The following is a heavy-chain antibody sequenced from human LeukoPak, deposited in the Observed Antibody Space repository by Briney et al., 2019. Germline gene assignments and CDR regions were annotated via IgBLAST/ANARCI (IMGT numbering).Heavy chain of an antibody. J-gene: IGHJ4*02. CDR2: ISGSGGST. D-gene: IGHD3-3*01. V-gene: IGHV3-23*01. Sequence: GGSLRLSCVASGFIFSSYAMNLVRQAPGKGLELVSAISGSGGSTYYAGSVKGRFTISRDNSKNTLYLQMNSLRAEDTAVYYCAKAPPNIWSGYSNYFDYWGQGTLVTVSS. CDR3: AKAPPNIWSGYSNYFDY. CDR1: GFIFSSYA.